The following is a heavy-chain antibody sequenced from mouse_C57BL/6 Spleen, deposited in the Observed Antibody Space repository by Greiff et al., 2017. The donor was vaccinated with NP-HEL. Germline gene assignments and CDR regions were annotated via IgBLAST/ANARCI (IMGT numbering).Heavy chain of an antibody. V-gene: IGHV5-4*01. CDR3: ARDEGDYGSSYPAWFAY. CDR1: GFTFSSYA. CDR2: ISDGGSYT. Sequence: EVKLVESGGGLVKPGGSLKLSCAASGFTFSSYAMSWVRQTPEKRLEWVATISDGGSYTYYPDNVKGRFTISRDNAKNNLYLQMSHLKSEDTAMYYCARDEGDYGSSYPAWFAYWGQGTLVTVSA. J-gene: IGHJ3*01. D-gene: IGHD1-1*01.